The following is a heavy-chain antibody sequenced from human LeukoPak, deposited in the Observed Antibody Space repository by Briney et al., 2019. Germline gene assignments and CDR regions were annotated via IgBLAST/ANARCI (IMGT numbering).Heavy chain of an antibody. J-gene: IGHJ4*02. Sequence: GGSLRLSCAASGFTFSSYGMHWVRQAPGKGLEWVAFIRYDGSNKYYADSVKGRFTISRDNSKNTLYPQMNSLRAEDTAVYYCARDRDDILTSNMDYWGQGTLVTVSS. CDR3: ARDRDDILTSNMDY. V-gene: IGHV3-30*02. CDR2: IRYDGSNK. D-gene: IGHD3-9*01. CDR1: GFTFSSYG.